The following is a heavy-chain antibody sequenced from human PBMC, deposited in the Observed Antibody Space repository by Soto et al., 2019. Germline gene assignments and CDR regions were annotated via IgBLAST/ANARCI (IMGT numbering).Heavy chain of an antibody. D-gene: IGHD6-13*01. Sequence: QVQLQQWGAGLLKPSETLSLTCAVYGGSFSGYYWSWIRQPPGKGLEWIGEINHSGSTNYNPSLKRRVTISVDXXKXQXXLKLSSVTAADTAVYYCARQVSSSYPRYYYYGMDVWGQGTTVTVSS. CDR1: GGSFSGYY. J-gene: IGHJ6*02. CDR3: ARQVSSSYPRYYYYGMDV. CDR2: INHSGST. V-gene: IGHV4-34*01.